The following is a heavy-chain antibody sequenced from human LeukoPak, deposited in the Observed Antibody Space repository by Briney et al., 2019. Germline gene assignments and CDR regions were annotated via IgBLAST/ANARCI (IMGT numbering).Heavy chain of an antibody. D-gene: IGHD6-19*01. V-gene: IGHV4-59*01. CDR3: ARDSSGLYYFDY. Sequence: NPSETLSLTCTVSGGSNSSYYWSWIRPPPGKGLEWIGYIYYSGSTNYNPSLKSRVTISVDTSKNQFSLKLSSVTAADTAVYYCARDSSGLYYFDYWGQGTLVTVSS. J-gene: IGHJ4*02. CDR2: IYYSGST. CDR1: GGSNSSYY.